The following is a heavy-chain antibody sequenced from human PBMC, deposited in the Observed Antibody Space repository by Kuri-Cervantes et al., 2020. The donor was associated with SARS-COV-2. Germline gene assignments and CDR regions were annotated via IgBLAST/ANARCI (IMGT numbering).Heavy chain of an antibody. Sequence: SVKVSCQASGDTFSSYAISWVRQAPGQGLEWMGGIIPIFGTTNYAQKFQGRVTITADKSTSTAYMELSSLRSEDTAVYYCARVMLLNSMIVVVHGFDIWGQGTMVTVSS. V-gene: IGHV1-69*06. D-gene: IGHD3-22*01. CDR2: IIPIFGTT. CDR1: GDTFSSYA. J-gene: IGHJ3*02. CDR3: ARVMLLNSMIVVVHGFDI.